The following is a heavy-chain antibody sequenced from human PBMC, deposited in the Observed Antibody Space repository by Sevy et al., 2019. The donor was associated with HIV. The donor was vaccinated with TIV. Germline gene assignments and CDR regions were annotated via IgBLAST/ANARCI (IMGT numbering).Heavy chain of an antibody. CDR3: ARLSGIAVAEYFQY. Sequence: GGSLRLSCAASGFTFSTYWMSWVRRAPGKGLEWVANIKQDGSEKYYVDSVKGRFTIFRDNAKNSLYLQMNSLRAEDTAVYYCARLSGIAVAEYFQYWGQGTLVTVSS. CDR2: IKQDGSEK. V-gene: IGHV3-7*03. CDR1: GFTFSTYW. D-gene: IGHD6-19*01. J-gene: IGHJ1*01.